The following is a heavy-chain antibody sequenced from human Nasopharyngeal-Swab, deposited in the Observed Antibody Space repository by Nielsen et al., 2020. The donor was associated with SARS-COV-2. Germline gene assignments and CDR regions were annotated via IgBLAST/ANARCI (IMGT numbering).Heavy chain of an antibody. CDR3: ARDYYYYMDV. CDR2: IYYSGST. V-gene: IGHV4-61*01. CDR1: GGSVSSGSYY. J-gene: IGHJ6*03. Sequence: GSLRLSCTVSGGSVSSGSYYWSWIRQPPGKGLEWIGYIYYSGSTNYNPSLKSRVTISVDTSKNQFSLKLSSVTAADTAVYYCARDYYYYMDVWGKGTTVTVSS.